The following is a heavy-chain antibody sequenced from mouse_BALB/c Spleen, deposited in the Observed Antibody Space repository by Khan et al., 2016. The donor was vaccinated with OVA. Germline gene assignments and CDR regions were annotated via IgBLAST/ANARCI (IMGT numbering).Heavy chain of an antibody. CDR3: ARLAYYYDSEGFAY. CDR1: GFTFSTYG. Sequence: EVELVESGGDLVKPGGSLKLSCAASGFTFSTYGMSWVRQTPDKRLEWVATVNTGGRYTYYPDSVKGRFTISRDNAKNTLYLQMSSLKSEDTAMFYGARLAYYYDSEGFAYWGQGTLVTVSA. CDR2: VNTGGRYT. J-gene: IGHJ3*01. V-gene: IGHV5-6*01. D-gene: IGHD1-1*01.